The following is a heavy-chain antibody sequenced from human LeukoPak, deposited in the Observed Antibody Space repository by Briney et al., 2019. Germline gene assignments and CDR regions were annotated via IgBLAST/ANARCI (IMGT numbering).Heavy chain of an antibody. V-gene: IGHV4-4*07. CDR2: IYTSGST. D-gene: IGHD3-22*01. J-gene: IGHJ4*02. CDR3: AREYYYDSSGYSGVDY. Sequence: PSETLSLTCTVSGGSISSYYWSWIRQPAGKGLEWIGRIYTSGSTNYNPSLKSRVTMSVDTSKNQFSLKLSSVTAADTAVYYCAREYYYDSSGYSGVDYWGQGTLVTVSS. CDR1: GGSISSYY.